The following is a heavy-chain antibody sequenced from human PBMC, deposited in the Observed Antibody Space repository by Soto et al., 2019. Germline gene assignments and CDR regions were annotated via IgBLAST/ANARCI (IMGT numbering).Heavy chain of an antibody. V-gene: IGHV3-23*01. CDR1: GFTFSTYA. CDR2: ISGNSGTT. CDR3: AKGSKFTIFSPNDY. Sequence: PGGSLRLSCAASGFTFSTYAMTWVRQAPGKGLEWVSAISGNSGTTYSADSVKGRFTISRDNSRNTLYLQMSSLRAEDTVLYFCAKGSKFTIFSPNDYWGQGTLVTVSS. D-gene: IGHD3-3*01. J-gene: IGHJ4*02.